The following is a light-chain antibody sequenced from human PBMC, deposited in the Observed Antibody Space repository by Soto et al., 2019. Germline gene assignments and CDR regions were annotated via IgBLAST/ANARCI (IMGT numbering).Light chain of an antibody. CDR1: QAIFSH. Sequence: DVQMTQSPSSLSASVGDRVTITCRTSQAIFSHLNWYQQKPGKAPKLLIYGASNLESGVPSRFTGGGSGTDFPLTISSLQPEDFATYFCHQSHYTVWTFDQGTNVDMK. J-gene: IGKJ1*01. V-gene: IGKV1-39*01. CDR3: HQSHYTVWT. CDR2: GAS.